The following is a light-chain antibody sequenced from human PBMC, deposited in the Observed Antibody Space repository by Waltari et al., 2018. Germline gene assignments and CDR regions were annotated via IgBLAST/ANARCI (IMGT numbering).Light chain of an antibody. Sequence: QSVLTQPPSASGTPGQRVTISCSGISSNIGSNTVNWYQQLPGTAPKLLISSNNQRPSGVPDRFSGSKSGTSASLAISGLQSEDEADYYCAAWDDSLNGGVFGGGTKLTVL. CDR3: AAWDDSLNGGV. V-gene: IGLV1-44*01. CDR2: SNN. J-gene: IGLJ3*02. CDR1: SSNIGSNT.